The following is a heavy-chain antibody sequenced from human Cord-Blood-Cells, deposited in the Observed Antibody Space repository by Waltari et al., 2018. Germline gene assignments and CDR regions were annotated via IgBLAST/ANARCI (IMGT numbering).Heavy chain of an antibody. CDR1: GGSFSGYY. V-gene: IGHV4-34*01. CDR2: INHSGST. CDR3: ARVSKSLQLERQDWFDP. D-gene: IGHD1-1*01. Sequence: QVQLQQWGAGLLKPSETLSLTCAVYGGSFSGYYWSWIHQPPGKGLEWIGEINHSGSTNYNPSLKSRVTISVDTSKNQFSLKLSSVTAADTAVYYCARVSKSLQLERQDWFDPWGQGTLVTVSS. J-gene: IGHJ5*02.